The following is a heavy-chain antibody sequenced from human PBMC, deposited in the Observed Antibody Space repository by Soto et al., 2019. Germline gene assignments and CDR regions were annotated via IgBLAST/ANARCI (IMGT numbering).Heavy chain of an antibody. D-gene: IGHD3-10*01. V-gene: IGHV1-46*01. CDR2: INPSGEST. CDR1: GYTFSRHY. J-gene: IGHJ4*02. Sequence: QVQLVQSGAEVKKPGASVKVSCEASGYTFSRHYMYWVRQAPGQGLEWMGMINPSGESTSYAQKFQGRVTMTRDTSTSTVYMELSSLRSEDTAVYYCARDAFYYNASDSYASPYYCDYWGQGTLVTVSS. CDR3: ARDAFYYNASDSYASPYYCDY.